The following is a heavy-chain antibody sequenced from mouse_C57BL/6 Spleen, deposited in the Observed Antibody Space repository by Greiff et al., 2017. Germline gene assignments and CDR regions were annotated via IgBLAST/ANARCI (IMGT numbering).Heavy chain of an antibody. Sequence: EVKLQESGGGLVKPGGSLKLSCAASGFTFSDYGMHWVRQAPEKGLEWVAYISSGSSTIYYADTVKGRFTISRDNAKNTLFLQMTSLRSEDTAMYYCARPPELGRDYFDYWGQGTTLTVSS. D-gene: IGHD4-1*01. J-gene: IGHJ2*01. V-gene: IGHV5-17*01. CDR3: ARPPELGRDYFDY. CDR2: ISSGSSTI. CDR1: GFTFSDYG.